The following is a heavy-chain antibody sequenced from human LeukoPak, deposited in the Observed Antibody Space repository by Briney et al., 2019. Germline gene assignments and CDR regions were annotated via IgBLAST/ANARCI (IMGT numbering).Heavy chain of an antibody. Sequence: GGSLRLSCAASGFTVSSNYMSWVRQAPGKGLEWVSVIYSGGSTYYADSVKGRFTISRDNSKNTLYLQMNSLRAEDTAVYYCARDQLLDYGSGYYAFDIWGQGTMVTVSS. D-gene: IGHD3-10*01. CDR3: ARDQLLDYGSGYYAFDI. V-gene: IGHV3-66*01. CDR2: IYSGGST. J-gene: IGHJ3*02. CDR1: GFTVSSNY.